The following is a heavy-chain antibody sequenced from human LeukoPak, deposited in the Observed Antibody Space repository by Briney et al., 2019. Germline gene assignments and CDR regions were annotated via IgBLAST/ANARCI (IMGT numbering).Heavy chain of an antibody. D-gene: IGHD6-19*01. CDR1: GFTFSSYW. CDR2: INSDGSGT. V-gene: IGHV3-74*01. J-gene: IGHJ4*02. CDR3: ARDSPVGSGWTQG. Sequence: QPGGSLRLSCAASGFTFSSYWMHWVRQAPGKGLVWVSRINSDGSGTSYADSVKGRFTISRDNAKNTLYLQMNSLRAEDTAVYYRARDSPVGSGWTQGWGQGTLVTVSS.